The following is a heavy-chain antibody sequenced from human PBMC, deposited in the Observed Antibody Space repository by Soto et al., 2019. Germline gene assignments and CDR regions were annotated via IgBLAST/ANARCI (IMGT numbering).Heavy chain of an antibody. CDR2: ISYDGSNK. CDR3: ARDRVRNYYYYGMDV. J-gene: IGHJ6*02. Sequence: QVQLVESGGGVVQPGRSLRLSCAASGFTFSSYAMHWVRQAPGKGLEWGAVISYDGSNKYYADSVKGRFTISRDNSKNTLYLQMNSLRAEDTAVYYCARDRVRNYYYYGMDVWGQGTTVTVSS. CDR1: GFTFSSYA. V-gene: IGHV3-30-3*01. D-gene: IGHD1-1*01.